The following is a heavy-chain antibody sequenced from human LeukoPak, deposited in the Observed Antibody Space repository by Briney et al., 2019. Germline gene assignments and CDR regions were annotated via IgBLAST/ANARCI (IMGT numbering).Heavy chain of an antibody. CDR1: GDYISNYY. CDR3: ATNAAVATSRSWFDP. D-gene: IGHD6-19*01. Sequence: SETLSLTCTVSGDYISNYYWSWIRQPPGKGLEWIGYIYYSGISNYNPSLKHRVPISVDTSKNQFSLKLSSVTAADTAVYYCATNAAVATSRSWFDPWGQGTLVTVSS. CDR2: IYYSGIS. J-gene: IGHJ5*02. V-gene: IGHV4-59*08.